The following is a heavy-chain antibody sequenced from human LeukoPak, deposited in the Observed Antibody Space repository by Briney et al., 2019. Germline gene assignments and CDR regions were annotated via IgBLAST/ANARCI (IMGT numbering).Heavy chain of an antibody. CDR2: IYPGDSDT. D-gene: IGHD2-21*02. V-gene: IGHV5-51*01. CDR1: GYSFTSYW. CDR3: ARARGVVTDTSYYFGY. Sequence: GESLKISCKASGYSFTSYWIGWVRQMPGKGLEWMGIIYPGDSDTRYSPSFQGQVTISADKSISTAYLQWSSLKASDTAMYYCARARGVVTDTSYYFGYWGQGTLVTVSS. J-gene: IGHJ4*02.